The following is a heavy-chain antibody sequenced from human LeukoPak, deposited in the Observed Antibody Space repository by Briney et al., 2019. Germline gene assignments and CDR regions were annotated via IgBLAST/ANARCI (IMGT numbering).Heavy chain of an antibody. CDR1: GYTFTGYY. J-gene: IGHJ4*02. D-gene: IGHD3-22*01. CDR3: AREAGDDSSGYYSNKVDY. V-gene: IGHV1-2*06. Sequence: ASVKVSCKASGYTFTGYYMHWVRQAPGQGLEWMGRINANSGGTNYAQKFQGRVTMTRDTSISTAYMELSRLRSDDTAVYYCAREAGDDSSGYYSNKVDYWGQGTLVTVSS. CDR2: INANSGGT.